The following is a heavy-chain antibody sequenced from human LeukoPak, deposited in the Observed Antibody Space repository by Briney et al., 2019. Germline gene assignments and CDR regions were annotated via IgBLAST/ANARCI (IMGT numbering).Heavy chain of an antibody. CDR3: ARGTYYYGSGSYYKPRWFDP. V-gene: IGHV3-30*04. CDR1: GFTFSSYA. D-gene: IGHD3-10*01. Sequence: GGSLRLSCAASGFTFSSYAMHWVRQAPGKGLEWVAVISYDGSNKYYADSVKGRFTISRDNSKNTLYLQMNSLRAEDTAVYYCARGTYYYGSGSYYKPRWFDPWGQGTLVTVSS. CDR2: ISYDGSNK. J-gene: IGHJ5*02.